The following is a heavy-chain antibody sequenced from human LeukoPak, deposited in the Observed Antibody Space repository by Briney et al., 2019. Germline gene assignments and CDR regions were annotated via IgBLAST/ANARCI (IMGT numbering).Heavy chain of an antibody. J-gene: IGHJ4*02. CDR2: IYYSGNT. D-gene: IGHD1-1*01. CDR1: GGSISSYY. CDR3: ARPNWNDLHFDY. V-gene: IGHV4-39*07. Sequence: SETLSLTCTVSGGSISSYYWGWIRQPPGKGLEWIGSIYYSGNTYYNPSLKSRVTISVDTSKNQFSLRLSSVTAADTAVYYCARPNWNDLHFDYWGQGTLVTVSS.